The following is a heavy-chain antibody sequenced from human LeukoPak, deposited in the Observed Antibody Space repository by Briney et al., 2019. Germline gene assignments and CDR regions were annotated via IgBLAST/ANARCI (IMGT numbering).Heavy chain of an antibody. CDR2: INSDGSST. CDR1: GFTFSSYW. D-gene: IGHD4-17*01. V-gene: IGHV3-74*01. CDR3: ARSTTHPYYYYMDV. J-gene: IGHJ6*03. Sequence: GGSLRLSCAASGFTFSSYWTHWVRQAPGKGLVWVSRINSDGSSTTYADSVKGRFTISRDNAKNTLYLQMNSLRAEDTAVYYCARSTTHPYYYYMDVWGKGTTVTTSS.